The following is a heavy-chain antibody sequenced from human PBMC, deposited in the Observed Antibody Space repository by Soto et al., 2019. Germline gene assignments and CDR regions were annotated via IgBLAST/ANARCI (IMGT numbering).Heavy chain of an antibody. CDR3: AKEGTGIVVVPAALAMDV. Sequence: GGSLRLSCAASGFTFSSYAMSWVRQAPGKGLEWVSAISGSGGSTYYADSVKGRFTISRDNSKNTLYLQMNSLRAEDTAVYYCAKEGTGIVVVPAALAMDVWGKGTTVTVSS. V-gene: IGHV3-23*01. D-gene: IGHD2-2*01. CDR2: ISGSGGST. CDR1: GFTFSSYA. J-gene: IGHJ6*04.